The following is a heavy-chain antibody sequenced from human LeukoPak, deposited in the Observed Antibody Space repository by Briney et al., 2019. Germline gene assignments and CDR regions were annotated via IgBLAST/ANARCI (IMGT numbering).Heavy chain of an antibody. D-gene: IGHD3-10*01. J-gene: IGHJ5*02. CDR2: INHSGST. CDR1: GGSFSGYY. V-gene: IGHV4-34*01. CDR3: AREGLNMVRGVIPKEAWGWFDP. Sequence: SETLSLTCAVYGGSFSGYYWSWIRQPPGKGLEWIGEINHSGSTNYNPSLKSRVTISVDTSKKQFSLKLRSVTAADTAVYYCAREGLNMVRGVIPKEAWGWFDPWGQGTLVTVSS.